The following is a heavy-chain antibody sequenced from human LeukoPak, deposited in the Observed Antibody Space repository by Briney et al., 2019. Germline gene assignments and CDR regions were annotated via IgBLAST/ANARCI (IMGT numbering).Heavy chain of an antibody. J-gene: IGHJ4*02. CDR3: AKGGGWLYYFDY. V-gene: IGHV3-23*01. Sequence: PVGSLRLSCAASGFTFSPFTMNWGRQAPGKGLGWGSGISGSESSTYYADFVKGRFTISRDNSKNTLYLQMNSLRADDTAVYYCAKGGGWLYYFDYWGQGTLVTVSS. D-gene: IGHD4-23*01. CDR2: ISGSESST. CDR1: GFTFSPFT.